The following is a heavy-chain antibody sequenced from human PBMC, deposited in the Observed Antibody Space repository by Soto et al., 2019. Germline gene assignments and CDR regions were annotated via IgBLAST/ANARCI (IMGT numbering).Heavy chain of an antibody. CDR3: VSGSFPNWFDP. V-gene: IGHV2-5*02. D-gene: IGHD3-10*01. CDR1: GFSFGTSGVG. Sequence: SGPTLVNPTQTLTLTCTFSGFSFGTSGVGVGWIRQPPGKALEWLALIYWDEDKRYRPSLRSRLTITKDTSKNQVVLTMTNMDPVDTATYYCVSGSFPNWFDPWGQGTLVTVSS. J-gene: IGHJ5*02. CDR2: IYWDEDK.